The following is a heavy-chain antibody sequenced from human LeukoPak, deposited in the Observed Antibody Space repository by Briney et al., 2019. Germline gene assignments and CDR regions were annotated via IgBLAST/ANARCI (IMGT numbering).Heavy chain of an antibody. Sequence: PSETLSLTCAVYGGSFSGYYWSWIRQPPGKGLEWIGEINHSGSTNYNPSLKSRVTISVDTSKNQFSLKLSSVTAADTAVYYCARGLYSSSWYFGNWFDPWGQGTLVTVSS. J-gene: IGHJ5*02. D-gene: IGHD6-13*01. CDR3: ARGLYSSSWYFGNWFDP. CDR2: INHSGST. CDR1: GGSFSGYY. V-gene: IGHV4-34*01.